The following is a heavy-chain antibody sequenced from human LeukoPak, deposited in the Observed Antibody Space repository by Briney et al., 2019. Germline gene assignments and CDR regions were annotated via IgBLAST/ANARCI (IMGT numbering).Heavy chain of an antibody. J-gene: IGHJ6*03. Sequence: GGSLRLSCAASGFTFSDYYMSWIRQAPGKGLEWVSYISSSGSTIYYADCVKGRFTISRDNAKNSLYLQMNSLRAEDTAVYYCARVRHIVVVVAESWYYYYMDVWGKGTTVTVSS. CDR3: ARVRHIVVVVAESWYYYYMDV. CDR1: GFTFSDYY. V-gene: IGHV3-11*04. CDR2: ISSSGSTI. D-gene: IGHD2-15*01.